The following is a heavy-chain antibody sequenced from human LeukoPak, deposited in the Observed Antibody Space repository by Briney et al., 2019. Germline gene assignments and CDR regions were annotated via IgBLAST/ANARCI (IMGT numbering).Heavy chain of an antibody. Sequence: GGSLRLSCAASGFTFSSYGMHWVRQAPGKGLEWVAVISYDGSNKYYADSVKGRFTISRDNSKNTLYPQMNSLRAEDTAVYYCAKDRPDYYGSGSYVFDYWGQGTLVTVSS. V-gene: IGHV3-30*18. D-gene: IGHD3-10*01. J-gene: IGHJ4*02. CDR3: AKDRPDYYGSGSYVFDY. CDR1: GFTFSSYG. CDR2: ISYDGSNK.